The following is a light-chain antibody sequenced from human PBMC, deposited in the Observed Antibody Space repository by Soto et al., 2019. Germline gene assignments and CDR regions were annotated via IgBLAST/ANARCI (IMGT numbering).Light chain of an antibody. Sequence: QSALTQPPSASGSPGQSVTISCTGTRSDVGGYNYVSWYQAHTGKVPKLIIFEVSKRPSGVPDRFSGSKSGNTASLTVSGLQAEDEADYYCSSYAGSNYVVFGGGTKLTVL. V-gene: IGLV2-8*01. CDR2: EVS. J-gene: IGLJ2*01. CDR3: SSYAGSNYVV. CDR1: RSDVGGYNY.